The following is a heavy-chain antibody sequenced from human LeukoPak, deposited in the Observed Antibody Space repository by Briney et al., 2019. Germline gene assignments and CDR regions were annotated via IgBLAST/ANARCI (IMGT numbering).Heavy chain of an antibody. Sequence: GSLRLSCAASGFTFSNAWMSWVRQAPGKGLEWIGEIYHTGSVNYNPSLKSRVTISVDKSKNQFSLKLSSVTAADTAVYYCVRATFYYDKSGYRTFDYWGQGTLVTVSS. CDR2: IYHTGSV. CDR3: VRATFYYDKSGYRTFDY. J-gene: IGHJ4*02. V-gene: IGHV4-4*02. CDR1: GFTFSNAW. D-gene: IGHD3-22*01.